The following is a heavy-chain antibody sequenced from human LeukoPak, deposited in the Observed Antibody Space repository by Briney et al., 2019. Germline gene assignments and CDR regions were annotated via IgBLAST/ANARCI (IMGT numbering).Heavy chain of an antibody. CDR1: GYTFTSDG. D-gene: IGHD2-2*01. J-gene: IGHJ4*02. CDR2: ISVYNGNT. V-gene: IGHV1-18*01. CDR3: ARDPCSTSCYRHDY. Sequence: ASVKVSCTASGYTFTSDGISWGRQAPGHGLEWRGWISVYNGNTNYAHKLQGRVTMTPDTSTSPAYMELRSLRSDDTAVYYCARDPCSTSCYRHDYWAQGPLVTVSS.